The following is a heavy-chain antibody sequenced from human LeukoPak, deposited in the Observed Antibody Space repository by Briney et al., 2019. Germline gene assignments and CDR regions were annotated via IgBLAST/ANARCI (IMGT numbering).Heavy chain of an antibody. CDR3: AKVLHSGYSRDAFDI. CDR1: GFTFSSYG. CDR2: ISYDGSNK. V-gene: IGHV3-30*18. D-gene: IGHD3-22*01. J-gene: IGHJ3*02. Sequence: GGSLRLSCAASGFTFSSYGMHWVRQAPGKGLEWVAVISYDGSNKYYADSVKGRFTISRDNSKNTLYLRMNSLRAEDTAVYYCAKVLHSGYSRDAFDIWGQGTMVTVSS.